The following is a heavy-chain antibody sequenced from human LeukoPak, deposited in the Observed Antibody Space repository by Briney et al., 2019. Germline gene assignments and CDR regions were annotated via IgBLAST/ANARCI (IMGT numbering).Heavy chain of an antibody. D-gene: IGHD6-19*01. CDR1: GFTVSSNY. CDR2: IYSGGST. J-gene: IGHJ6*03. Sequence: PGGSLRLSCAASGFTVSSNYMSWVRQAPGKGLEWVSVIYSGGSTYYADSVKGRFTISRDNSKNTLYLQMNSLRAEDTAVYYCARDAGNAVYYYYSMDVWGKGTTVTVSS. V-gene: IGHV3-66*02. CDR3: ARDAGNAVYYYYSMDV.